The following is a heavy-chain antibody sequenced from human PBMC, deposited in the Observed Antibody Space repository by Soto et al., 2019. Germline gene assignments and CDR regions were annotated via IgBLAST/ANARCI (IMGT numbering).Heavy chain of an antibody. J-gene: IGHJ4*02. CDR1: GDTFSFYS. Sequence: QVQLVQSGAEVKRPGSSVKVSCKASGDTFSFYSINWVRQAPGLGLEWMGRVNPILSMSNYGQRFQGRVTMTTDKSTSKAYMELSGLRSEDTAMYYCATIYGSGYRAFDYWGQGALVTFSS. CDR3: ATIYGSGYRAFDY. D-gene: IGHD3-10*01. CDR2: VNPILSMS. V-gene: IGHV1-69*04.